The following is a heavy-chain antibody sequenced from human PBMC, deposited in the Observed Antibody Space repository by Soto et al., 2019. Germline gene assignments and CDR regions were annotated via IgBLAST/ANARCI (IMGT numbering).Heavy chain of an antibody. Sequence: GASVKVSCKASGYTFTSYGISWVRQAPGQGLEWMGWISAYNGNTNYAQKLQGRVTMTTDTSTSTAYMELRSLRSDDTAVYYCARVGTIFGVVNYYYMDVWGKGTTVTVSS. V-gene: IGHV1-18*01. CDR3: ARVGTIFGVVNYYYMDV. CDR2: ISAYNGNT. J-gene: IGHJ6*03. D-gene: IGHD3-3*01. CDR1: GYTFTSYG.